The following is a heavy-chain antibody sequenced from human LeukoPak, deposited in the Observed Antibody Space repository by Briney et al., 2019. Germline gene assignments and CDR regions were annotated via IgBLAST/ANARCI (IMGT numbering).Heavy chain of an antibody. CDR2: ITSSSSYI. CDR3: ARAAGELLPFDYFDY. D-gene: IGHD3-10*01. CDR1: GFTFGRYS. J-gene: IGHJ4*02. V-gene: IGHV3-21*06. Sequence: GDSLRLSCAASGFTFGRYSMNWVRQAPGKGLEWVSSITSSSSYIYYADSVKGRFTISRDNVKNSLYLQMHSLRAEDTAVYYCARAAGELLPFDYFDYWGQGTLVTVSS.